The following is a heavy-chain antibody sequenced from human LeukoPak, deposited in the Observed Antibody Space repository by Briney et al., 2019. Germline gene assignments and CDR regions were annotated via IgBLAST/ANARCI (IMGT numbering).Heavy chain of an antibody. CDR2: IWYDGSNK. Sequence: PGGSLRLSCAASGFTFSRSGMHWVRQALGKGREWVAVIWYDGSNKHYAGSVKGRFTISRDNSKNTLYLQMNSLRAEDTAVYYCARDVVGPTQTFSYGMDVWGQGTTVTVSS. V-gene: IGHV3-33*01. D-gene: IGHD2-15*01. CDR1: GFTFSRSG. J-gene: IGHJ6*02. CDR3: ARDVVGPTQTFSYGMDV.